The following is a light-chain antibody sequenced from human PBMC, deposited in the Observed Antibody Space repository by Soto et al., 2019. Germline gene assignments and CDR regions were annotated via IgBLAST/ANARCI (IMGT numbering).Light chain of an antibody. CDR2: GVT. V-gene: IGLV2-14*01. CDR1: SRDVGGYNY. CDR3: FSHRRGDSHV. J-gene: IGLJ1*01. Sequence: QSALTQPASVSGSPGQSITISCTGTSRDVGGYNYVSWYQQYPGKAPKLMIYGVTNRPSGVSNRFSGSTTGNTASLTISGLQAEDEAYYYCFSHRRGDSHVFGTGTKLTVL.